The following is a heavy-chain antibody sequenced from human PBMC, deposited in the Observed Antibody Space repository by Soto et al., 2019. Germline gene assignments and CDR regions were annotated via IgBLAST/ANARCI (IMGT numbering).Heavy chain of an antibody. D-gene: IGHD3-16*01. CDR2: ISAYNGNT. CDR1: GYTFTSYG. V-gene: IGHV1-18*01. Sequence: QVQLVQSGAEVKKPGASVKVSCKASGYTFTSYGISWVRQAPGQGLEWMGWISAYNGNTNYAQKLQGRVTMTTDTSTSTAYMELKNLRSDDTAVYYCASGGSYDYIWGSPLEKGGDAFDIWGQGTMVTVSS. J-gene: IGHJ3*02. CDR3: ASGGSYDYIWGSPLEKGGDAFDI.